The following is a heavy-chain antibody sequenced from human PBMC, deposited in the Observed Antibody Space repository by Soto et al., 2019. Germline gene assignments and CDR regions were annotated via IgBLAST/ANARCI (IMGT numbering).Heavy chain of an antibody. J-gene: IGHJ5*02. D-gene: IGHD3-10*01. V-gene: IGHV3-23*01. Sequence: GGSLRLSCAASGFTFSSYAMSWVCQAPGKGLEWVSAISGSGGSTYYADSVKGRFTISRDNSKNTLYLQMNSLRAEDTAVYYCAAPITMVRKDRNWFDPWGQGTLVTVSS. CDR1: GFTFSSYA. CDR2: ISGSGGST. CDR3: AAPITMVRKDRNWFDP.